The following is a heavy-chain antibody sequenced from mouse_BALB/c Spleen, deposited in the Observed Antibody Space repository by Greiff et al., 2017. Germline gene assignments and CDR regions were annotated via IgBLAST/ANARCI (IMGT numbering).Heavy chain of an antibody. V-gene: IGHV5-12-2*01. D-gene: IGHD1-3*01. CDR3: ARHKWDYAMDY. CDR1: GFTFSSYT. Sequence: EVKLVESGGGLVQPGGSLKLSCAASGFTFSSYTMSWVRQTPEKRLEWVAYISNGGGSTYYPDTVKGRFTISRDNAKNTLYLQMSSLKSEDTAMYYCARHKWDYAMDYWGQGTSVTVSS. CDR2: ISNGGGST. J-gene: IGHJ4*01.